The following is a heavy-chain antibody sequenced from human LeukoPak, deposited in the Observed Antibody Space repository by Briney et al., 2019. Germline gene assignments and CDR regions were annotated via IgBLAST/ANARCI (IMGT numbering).Heavy chain of an antibody. CDR2: IKQDGSET. Sequence: PGGSLRLSCTSSGFTYSNYWMSWVRQAPGKGLEWVANIKQDGSETYYVDSVKGRFTISRDNAKNSLYLEMNSLRAEDTSLYYCVKGTGPFLWPNWFDPWGQGTRVTVSS. D-gene: IGHD3/OR15-3a*01. CDR1: GFTYSNYW. V-gene: IGHV3-7*03. CDR3: VKGTGPFLWPNWFDP. J-gene: IGHJ5*02.